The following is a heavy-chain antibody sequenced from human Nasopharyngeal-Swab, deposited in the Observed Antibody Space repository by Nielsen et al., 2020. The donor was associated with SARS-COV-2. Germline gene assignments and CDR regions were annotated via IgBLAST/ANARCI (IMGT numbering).Heavy chain of an antibody. CDR1: DGSITSGDYY. J-gene: IGHJ5*02. CDR3: ARGLTGSGGSCYSEWFDP. Sequence: SETLSLTCTVSDGSITSGDYYRSWIRQPPGKGLEWNGYIYYSGSTYYNPSLTSRVTISVDTSKNQFSLKLSSVPAADTAVYYCARGLTGSGGSCYSEWFDPWGQGTLVTVSS. D-gene: IGHD2-15*01. CDR2: IYYSGST. V-gene: IGHV4-30-4*01.